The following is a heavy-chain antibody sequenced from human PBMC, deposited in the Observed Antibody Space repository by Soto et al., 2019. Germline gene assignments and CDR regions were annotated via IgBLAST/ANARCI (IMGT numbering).Heavy chain of an antibody. D-gene: IGHD2-2*01. Sequence: SVKVSCKASGGTFSSYAISWVRQAPGQGLEWMGGIIPIFGTANYAQKFQGRVTITADESTSTAYMELSSLRSEDTAVYYCARDTGHCSSTSCYYFPYFDIWGQGTMVTVSS. CDR1: GGTFSSYA. CDR3: ARDTGHCSSTSCYYFPYFDI. CDR2: IIPIFGTA. J-gene: IGHJ3*02. V-gene: IGHV1-69*13.